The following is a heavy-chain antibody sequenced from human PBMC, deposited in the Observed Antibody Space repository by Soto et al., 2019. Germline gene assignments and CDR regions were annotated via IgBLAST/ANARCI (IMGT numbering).Heavy chain of an antibody. Sequence: GGSLRLSCAASGFTFSSYAMSWVRRAPGKGLEWVSGISGSGSTYYADSVKGRFTISRDNSKNTLYLQMNSLRAEDTAVYYCAKDPTNYCSGGSCYYQPHFDYWGQGTLVTVSS. V-gene: IGHV3-23*01. CDR3: AKDPTNYCSGGSCYYQPHFDY. CDR2: ISGSGST. CDR1: GFTFSSYA. J-gene: IGHJ4*02. D-gene: IGHD2-15*01.